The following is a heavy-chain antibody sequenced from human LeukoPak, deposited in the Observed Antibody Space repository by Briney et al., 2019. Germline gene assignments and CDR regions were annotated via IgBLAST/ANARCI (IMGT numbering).Heavy chain of an antibody. Sequence: SETLSLTCTVSGGSISSSSYYWGWIRQPPGKGLEWIGEINHSGSTNYNPSLKSRVTISVDTSKNQFSLKLSSVTAADTAVYYCARRIAAAGTHFDYWGQGTLVTVSS. J-gene: IGHJ4*02. CDR2: INHSGST. D-gene: IGHD6-13*01. CDR1: GGSISSSSYY. CDR3: ARRIAAAGTHFDY. V-gene: IGHV4-39*07.